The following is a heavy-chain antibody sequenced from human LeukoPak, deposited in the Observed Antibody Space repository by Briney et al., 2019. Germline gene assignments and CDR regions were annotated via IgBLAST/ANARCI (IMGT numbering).Heavy chain of an antibody. D-gene: IGHD1-26*01. Sequence: GGSLRLSCVASGLTFSSYTMHWVRQAPGKGLEWVSGISGGADYTYYADSVKGRFTISRDNSKNTLYLQMNSLRAEDTAVYYCAKDVGIGYSGSYLHAFDIWGQGTMVTVSS. CDR3: AKDVGIGYSGSYLHAFDI. CDR1: GLTFSSYT. V-gene: IGHV3-23*01. J-gene: IGHJ3*02. CDR2: ISGGADYT.